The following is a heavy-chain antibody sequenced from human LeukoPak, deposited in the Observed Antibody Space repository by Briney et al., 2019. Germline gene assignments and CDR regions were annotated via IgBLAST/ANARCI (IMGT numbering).Heavy chain of an antibody. Sequence: SVKVSCKASGYTFTGYYMHWVRQAPGQGLEWMGWINPNSGGTNYAQKFQGRVTMTRDTSISTAYMELSRLRSDDTAVYYCARDNQKTYYYDSSGENYFDYWGQGTLVTVSS. CDR1: GYTFTGYY. CDR3: ARDNQKTYYYDSSGENYFDY. V-gene: IGHV1-2*02. J-gene: IGHJ4*02. CDR2: INPNSGGT. D-gene: IGHD3-22*01.